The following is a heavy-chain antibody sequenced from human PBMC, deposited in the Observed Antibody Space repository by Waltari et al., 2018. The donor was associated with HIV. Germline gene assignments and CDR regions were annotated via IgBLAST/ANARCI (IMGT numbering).Heavy chain of an antibody. V-gene: IGHV3-11*01. CDR3: ARPRYSGYDYPTYFDY. J-gene: IGHJ4*02. D-gene: IGHD5-12*01. CDR1: GFTFSDYY. Sequence: QVQLVESGGGLVKPGGSLRLSCAASGFTFSDYYMSWVRQAPGKGLGWVSYINTGGSSKYYTDSVKGRFTISRDNAKNSLYLQMDNLRGEDTAVYYCARPRYSGYDYPTYFDYWGQGNLVTVSS. CDR2: INTGGSSK.